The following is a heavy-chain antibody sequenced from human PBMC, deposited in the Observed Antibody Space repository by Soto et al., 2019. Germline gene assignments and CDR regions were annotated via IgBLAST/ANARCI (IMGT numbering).Heavy chain of an antibody. V-gene: IGHV3-33*01. CDR1: GFSFSSSG. CDR2: IWYDGNKK. CDR3: ARWNGYGDS. Sequence: PGGSLRLSCAASGFSFSSSGMHWVRQAPGKGLEWVAVIWYDGNKKYYGDSVRGRFTISRDNSKNTLYLEMNSLRAEDTAVYYCARWNGYGDSWGQGTLVTVSS. J-gene: IGHJ4*02. D-gene: IGHD1-1*01.